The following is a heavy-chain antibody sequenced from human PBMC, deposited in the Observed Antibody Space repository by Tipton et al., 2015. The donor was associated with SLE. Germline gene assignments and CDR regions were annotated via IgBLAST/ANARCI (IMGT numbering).Heavy chain of an antibody. D-gene: IGHD4-17*01. CDR1: GGSFSGYY. CDR2: INHSGST. V-gene: IGHV4-34*01. Sequence: TLSLTCAVYGGSFSGYYWSWIRQPPGKGLEWIGEINHSGSTNYNPSLKSRVTISVDTSKNQFSLKLSSVTAADTAVYYCAAYGPFMDWYYYYYMDVWGKGTTVTVSS. CDR3: AAYGPFMDWYYYYYMDV. J-gene: IGHJ6*03.